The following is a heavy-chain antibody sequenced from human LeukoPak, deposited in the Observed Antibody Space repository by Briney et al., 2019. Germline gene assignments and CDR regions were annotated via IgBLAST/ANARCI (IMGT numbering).Heavy chain of an antibody. Sequence: SETLSLTCTVSGGSISSYYWSWIRQPPGKGLEWIGYIYYSGSTNYNPSLKSRVTISVDTSKNQFSLKLSSVTAADTAVYYCAISTAMDPEEDFYYYYYGMDVWGQGTTVTVSS. V-gene: IGHV4-59*01. CDR3: AISTAMDPEEDFYYYYYGMDV. CDR2: IYYSGST. CDR1: GGSISSYY. J-gene: IGHJ6*02. D-gene: IGHD5-18*01.